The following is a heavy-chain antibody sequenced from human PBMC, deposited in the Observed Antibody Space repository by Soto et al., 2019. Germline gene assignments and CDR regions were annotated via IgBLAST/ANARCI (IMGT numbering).Heavy chain of an antibody. J-gene: IGHJ4*02. CDR2: INSDGSST. Sequence: GGSLRLSCAASGFTFSSYWMHWVRQAPGKGLVWVSRINSDGSSTSYADSVKGRFTISKDNAKNTLYLQMNSLRAEDTAVYYCARDTAMENFDYWGQRTLVTVSS. CDR1: GFTFSSYW. D-gene: IGHD5-18*01. V-gene: IGHV3-74*01. CDR3: ARDTAMENFDY.